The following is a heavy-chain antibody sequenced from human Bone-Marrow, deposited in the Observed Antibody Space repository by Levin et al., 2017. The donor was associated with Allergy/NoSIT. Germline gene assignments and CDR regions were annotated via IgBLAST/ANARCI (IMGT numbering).Heavy chain of an antibody. V-gene: IGHV4-34*01. CDR1: GGSLSGYY. CDR3: ARGLGGRPVGM. Sequence: KPSETLSLTCAVYGGSLSGYYWSWIRQPPGKGLEWIGDINHSGSTNYNPSLKSRVTISVDTSKNQFSLKLSSVTAADTAIYFCARGLGGRPVGMWSQGTLVTVSS. D-gene: IGHD3-16*01. J-gene: IGHJ4*02. CDR2: INHSGST.